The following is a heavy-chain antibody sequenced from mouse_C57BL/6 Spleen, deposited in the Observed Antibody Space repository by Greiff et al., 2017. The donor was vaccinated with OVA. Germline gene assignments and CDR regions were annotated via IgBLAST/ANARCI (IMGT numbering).Heavy chain of an antibody. CDR1: GYAFSSYW. CDR3: ARWGDYDPYFDY. D-gene: IGHD2-4*01. Sequence: VQLQQSGAELVKPGASVKISCKASGYAFSSYWMNWVKQRPGKGLEWIGQIYPGDGDTNYNGKFKGKATLTADKSSSTAYMQLSSLTSEDSAVYFCARWGDYDPYFDYWGQGTTLTVSS. V-gene: IGHV1-80*01. J-gene: IGHJ2*01. CDR2: IYPGDGDT.